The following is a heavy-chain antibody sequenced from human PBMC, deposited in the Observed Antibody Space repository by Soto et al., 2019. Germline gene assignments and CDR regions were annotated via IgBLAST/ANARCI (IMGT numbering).Heavy chain of an antibody. CDR3: ATLNSFGSDF. J-gene: IGHJ4*02. CDR2: ITSDGSTT. Sequence: EVQLVESGGGLVQPGGSLRLSCAASGFTFSSYWMHWVRQAPGKGLVWVSRITSDGSTTNYSDSVKGRFTISRDNAKNTVFLQMNSLRAEDTAVYYCATLNSFGSDFGGQGTLVTVSS. CDR1: GFTFSSYW. V-gene: IGHV3-74*01. D-gene: IGHD3-3*01.